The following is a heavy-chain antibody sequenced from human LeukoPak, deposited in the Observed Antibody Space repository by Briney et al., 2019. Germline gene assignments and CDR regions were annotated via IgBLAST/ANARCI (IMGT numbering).Heavy chain of an antibody. CDR2: IIPIFGTA. CDR1: GGTSSSYA. V-gene: IGHV1-69*13. CDR3: ARENCSSTSCDYYGMDV. J-gene: IGHJ6*02. D-gene: IGHD2-2*01. Sequence: ASVKVSCKASGGTSSSYAISWVRQAPGQGLEWMGGIIPIFGTANYAQKFQGRVTITADESTSTAYMELSSLRSEDTAVYYCARENCSSTSCDYYGMDVWGQGTTVTVSS.